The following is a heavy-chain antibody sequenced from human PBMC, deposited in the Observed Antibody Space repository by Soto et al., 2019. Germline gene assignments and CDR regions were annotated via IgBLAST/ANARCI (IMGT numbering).Heavy chain of an antibody. CDR1: GGSISSSSYY. CDR3: ARVGKNSSGYPSYFDY. CDR2: IYYGGNT. Sequence: PSETLSLTCTVSGGSISSSSYYWGWIRQPPGKGLEWIGSIYYGGNTYYNPSLKSRVTISVDTSKNQFSLKLSSVTAADTAVFYCARVGKNSSGYPSYFDYWGQGTLVTVSS. D-gene: IGHD3-22*01. J-gene: IGHJ4*02. V-gene: IGHV4-39*01.